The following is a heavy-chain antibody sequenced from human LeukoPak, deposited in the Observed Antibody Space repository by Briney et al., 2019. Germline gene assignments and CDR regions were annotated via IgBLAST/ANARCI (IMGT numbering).Heavy chain of an antibody. CDR3: AREGLSGSYIPIGY. J-gene: IGHJ4*02. D-gene: IGHD1-26*01. CDR2: INPGNGNT. Sequence: ASVKVSCKASGYTFTSYAMHWVRQAPGQRLEWLGWINPGNGNTKYSQKFQGRVTITRDTSASTAYMELSSLTSEDTAVYYCAREGLSGSYIPIGYWGQGTLVTVSS. V-gene: IGHV1-3*01. CDR1: GYTFTSYA.